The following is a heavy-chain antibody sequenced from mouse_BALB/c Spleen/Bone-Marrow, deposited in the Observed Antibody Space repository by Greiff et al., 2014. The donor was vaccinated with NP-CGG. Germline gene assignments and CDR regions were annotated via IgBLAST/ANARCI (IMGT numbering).Heavy chain of an antibody. CDR2: IHYSGST. J-gene: IGHJ2*01. Sequence: EVQLQESGPDLVKPSQSLSLTCTVAGYSITSGYGWHWIRQFPGNKLEWMGYIHYSGSTNYNPSLQSRISIIRDTSKNQFFLQLNSVTTEDTATYYCVRETTVVADFDYWGQGTTLTVSS. CDR1: GYSITSGYG. CDR3: VRETTVVADFDY. D-gene: IGHD1-1*01. V-gene: IGHV3-1*02.